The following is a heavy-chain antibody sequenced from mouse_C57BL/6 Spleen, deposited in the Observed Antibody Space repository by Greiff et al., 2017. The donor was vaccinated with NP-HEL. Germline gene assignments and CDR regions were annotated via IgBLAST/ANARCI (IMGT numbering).Heavy chain of an antibody. Sequence: QVQLKESGAELVKPGASVKLSCKASGYTFTSYWMHWVKQRPGQGLEWIGMIHPNSGSTNYNEKFKSKATLTVDKSSSTAYMQLSSLTSEDSAVYYCARTGLITTVVATQGYWGQGTTLTVSS. V-gene: IGHV1-64*01. D-gene: IGHD1-1*01. J-gene: IGHJ2*01. CDR2: IHPNSGST. CDR1: GYTFTSYW. CDR3: ARTGLITTVVATQGY.